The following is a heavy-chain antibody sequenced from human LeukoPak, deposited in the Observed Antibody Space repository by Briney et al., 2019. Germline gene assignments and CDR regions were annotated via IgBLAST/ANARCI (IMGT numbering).Heavy chain of an antibody. CDR2: INPNSGGT. CDR1: GYTFTSYY. D-gene: IGHD3-22*01. Sequence: ASVKVSCKASGYTFTSYYMHWVRQAPGQGLEWMGWINPNSGGTNYAQKFQGRVTMTRDTSISTAYMELSRLRSDDTAVYYCAREEYYYDSSGYFPGDYWGQGTLVTVSS. V-gene: IGHV1-2*02. J-gene: IGHJ4*02. CDR3: AREEYYYDSSGYFPGDY.